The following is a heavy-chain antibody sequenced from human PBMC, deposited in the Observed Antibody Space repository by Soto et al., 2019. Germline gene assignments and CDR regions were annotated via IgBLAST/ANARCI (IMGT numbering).Heavy chain of an antibody. J-gene: IGHJ6*02. CDR2: INPNSGGT. Sequence: GASVKVSCKASGYTFTGYYMHWLRQAPGQGLEWMGWINPNSGGTNYAQKFQGRVTMTRDTSISTAYMELSRLRSDDTAVYYCARVVKDRGTGTSRYCSSTSCSYYGMDVWGQGTTVTVSS. V-gene: IGHV1-2*02. CDR3: ARVVKDRGTGTSRYCSSTSCSYYGMDV. D-gene: IGHD2-2*01. CDR1: GYTFTGYY.